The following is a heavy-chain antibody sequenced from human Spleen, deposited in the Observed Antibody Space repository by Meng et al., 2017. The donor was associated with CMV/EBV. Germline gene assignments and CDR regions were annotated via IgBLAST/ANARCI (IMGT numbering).Heavy chain of an antibody. CDR1: GGTHNSYA. V-gene: IGHV1-69*10. Sequence: SVKVSCKASGGTHNSYAINWVRQAPGQGLEWMGGIIPVVDIPNYAQKFRGRVTITADKSTSTTYMELSSLRSEDTAVYYCASQGPYCSSTSCRGYWFDPWGQGTLVTVSS. D-gene: IGHD2-2*01. CDR2: IIPVVDIP. J-gene: IGHJ5*02. CDR3: ASQGPYCSSTSCRGYWFDP.